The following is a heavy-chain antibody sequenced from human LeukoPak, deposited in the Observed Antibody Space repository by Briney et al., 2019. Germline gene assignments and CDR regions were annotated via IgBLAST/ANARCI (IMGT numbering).Heavy chain of an antibody. CDR2: INPSGAST. V-gene: IGHV1-46*01. Sequence: INPSGASTSSAQNFQGRVTMTRDTSTSTVYMELSSLRSEDTAVYYCARDLGGSGLDAFDIWGQGTMVTVSS. CDR3: ARDLGGSGLDAFDI. J-gene: IGHJ3*02. D-gene: IGHD6-19*01.